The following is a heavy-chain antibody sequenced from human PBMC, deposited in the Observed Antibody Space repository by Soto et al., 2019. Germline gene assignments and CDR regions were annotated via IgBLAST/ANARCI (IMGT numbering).Heavy chain of an antibody. CDR1: GGTFSSYA. CDR2: IIPIFGTA. D-gene: IGHD6-13*01. CDR3: ARGGPDKYSSSWYEGYGMDV. Sequence: ASVKVSCKASGGTFSSYAISWVRQAPGQGLEWMGGIIPIFGTANYAQKFQGRVTITADESTSTAYMELSSLRSEDTAVYYCARGGPDKYSSSWYEGYGMDVWGQGTTVTVSS. V-gene: IGHV1-69*13. J-gene: IGHJ6*02.